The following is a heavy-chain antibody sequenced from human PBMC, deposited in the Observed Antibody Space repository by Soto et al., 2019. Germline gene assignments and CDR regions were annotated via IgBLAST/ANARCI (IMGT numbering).Heavy chain of an antibody. V-gene: IGHV1-46*03. CDR3: ARGTEIVVVVAATSADLDY. CDR1: GYTFTSYY. D-gene: IGHD2-15*01. CDR2: INPSGGST. J-gene: IGHJ4*02. Sequence: ASVKVSCKASGYTFTSYYMHWVRQAPGQGLEWMGIINPSGGSTSYAQKFQGRVTMTRDTSTSTVYMELSSLRSEDTAVYYCARGTEIVVVVAATSADLDYWGQGTLVTVSS.